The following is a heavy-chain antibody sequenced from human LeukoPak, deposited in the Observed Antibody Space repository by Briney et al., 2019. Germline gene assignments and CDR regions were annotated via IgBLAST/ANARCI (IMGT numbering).Heavy chain of an antibody. CDR1: GHSITRGYY. Sequence: PSETLSLTCTVSGHSITRGYYWGWIRQSPGKGLEWIGHMYHSGSTYYNPSLKSRVTISVDTSKNHLSLKLRFVTAADTAVYYCARVASSVRDDAFDIWGQGTMVTVSS. CDR2: MYHSGST. V-gene: IGHV4-38-2*02. J-gene: IGHJ3*02. CDR3: ARVASSVRDDAFDI. D-gene: IGHD6-19*01.